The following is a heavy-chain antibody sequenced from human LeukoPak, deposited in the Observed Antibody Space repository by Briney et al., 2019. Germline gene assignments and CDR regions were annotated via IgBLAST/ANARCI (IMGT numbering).Heavy chain of an antibody. CDR2: ISISSSTI. J-gene: IGHJ3*02. CDR3: ATPHSGSYQVAAFDI. Sequence: GGSLRLSCAASGFTFSSYSMNWVRQAPGKGLEWVSYISISSSTIYYADSVKGRFTISRDNSKNTLYLQMNSLRAEDTAVYYCATPHSGSYQVAAFDIWGQGTMVTVSS. V-gene: IGHV3-48*01. D-gene: IGHD1-26*01. CDR1: GFTFSSYS.